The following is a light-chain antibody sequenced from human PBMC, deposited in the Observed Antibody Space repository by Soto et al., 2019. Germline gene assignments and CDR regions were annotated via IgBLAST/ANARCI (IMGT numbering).Light chain of an antibody. J-gene: IGKJ1*01. CDR1: QSMNNW. Sequence: DIQMTQSPSTLSASVGDRVTITCRANQSMNNWLAWYQQKPGKAPKLLIYDASNLESGVPSSFSGSGSGTEFTLTLSSLQPDDFATYYCQQYNNYPWTFGQGTKVEIK. CDR2: DAS. V-gene: IGKV1-5*01. CDR3: QQYNNYPWT.